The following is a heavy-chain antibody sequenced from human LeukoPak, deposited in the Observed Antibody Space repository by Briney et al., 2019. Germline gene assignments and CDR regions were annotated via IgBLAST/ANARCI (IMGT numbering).Heavy chain of an antibody. CDR2: INPNSGGT. CDR1: GYTFTGYY. D-gene: IGHD5-24*01. CDR3: ARDLALHSYMDV. V-gene: IGHV1-2*02. J-gene: IGHJ6*03. Sequence: ASVKVSCKASGYTFTGYYMHWVRQAPGQGLEWMGWINPNSGGTNYAQKFQGRVTMTRDTSISTAYMELRSLRSDDTAVYYCARDLALHSYMDVWGKGTTVTVSS.